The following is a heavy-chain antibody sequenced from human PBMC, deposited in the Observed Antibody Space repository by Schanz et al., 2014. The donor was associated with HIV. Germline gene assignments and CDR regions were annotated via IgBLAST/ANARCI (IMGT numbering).Heavy chain of an antibody. Sequence: QVQLVQSGAEVKKPGSSVKVSCKASGGTFSIYAISWVRQAPGQGLEWMGGIIPIFGTANYAQKFQGRVTIIADESTSTAYMELSSLRSADTAVYYCARYLGGDDGDFYFDYWGQGTLVTVSS. CDR2: IIPIFGTA. J-gene: IGHJ4*02. D-gene: IGHD4-17*01. CDR1: GGTFSIYA. CDR3: ARYLGGDDGDFYFDY. V-gene: IGHV1-69*01.